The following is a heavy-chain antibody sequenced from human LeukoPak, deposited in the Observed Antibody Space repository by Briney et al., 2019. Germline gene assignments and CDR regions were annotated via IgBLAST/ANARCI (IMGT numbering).Heavy chain of an antibody. V-gene: IGHV4-39*01. J-gene: IGHJ4*02. Sequence: PSETLSLTCTVSGGSISSTSYYWGWIRQPPGKRLEWIGSIYYSGSTHYNPSLKSRVTISVDTYKNQFSLKLSSVTAADTAVYYCARNPMPAHCGGDCYTNFDYWGQGTLVTVSS. D-gene: IGHD2-21*02. CDR1: GGSISSTSYY. CDR3: ARNPMPAHCGGDCYTNFDY. CDR2: IYYSGST.